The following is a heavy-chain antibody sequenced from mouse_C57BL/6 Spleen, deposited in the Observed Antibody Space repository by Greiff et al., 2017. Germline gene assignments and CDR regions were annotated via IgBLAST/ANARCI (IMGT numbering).Heavy chain of an antibody. CDR2: LNPNYGTT. CDR3: AREWYGSSYYAMDY. J-gene: IGHJ4*01. CDR1: GYSFTDYN. D-gene: IGHD1-1*01. Sequence: VQLQQSGPELVKPGASVKISCKASGYSFTDYNMNWVKQSNGKSLEWIGVLNPNYGTTSYNQKFKGKATLTVDQSSSTAYMQLNSLTSEDSAVYYCAREWYGSSYYAMDYWGQGTSVTVSS. V-gene: IGHV1-39*01.